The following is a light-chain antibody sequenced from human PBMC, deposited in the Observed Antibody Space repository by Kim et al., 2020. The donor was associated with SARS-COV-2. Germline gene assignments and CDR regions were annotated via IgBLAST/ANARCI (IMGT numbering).Light chain of an antibody. CDR2: KAS. Sequence: DIQMTQSPSTLSASVGDRVTITCRASQSIGSWLAWYQQKPGKAPKLLIYKASSLESGVPSRFSGSGSGTEFTLTISSLQPDDFATYYCQQYNSYSGRTFGQGTKVDIK. CDR3: QQYNSYSGRT. CDR1: QSIGSW. J-gene: IGKJ1*01. V-gene: IGKV1-5*03.